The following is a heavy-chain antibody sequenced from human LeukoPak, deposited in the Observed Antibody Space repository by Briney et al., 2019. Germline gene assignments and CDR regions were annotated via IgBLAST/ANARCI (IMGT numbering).Heavy chain of an antibody. D-gene: IGHD6-6*01. Sequence: GGSLRLSCTASGFTFSRFWINWVRQAPGKGLEWVANINPDGSVVHFLDSVKGRFTISRDNARNSVFLHVDSLRADDTAVYFCARDPRAAPHFDPWGQGTLVTVSS. CDR3: ARDPRAAPHFDP. CDR1: GFTFSRFW. CDR2: INPDGSVV. J-gene: IGHJ5*02. V-gene: IGHV3-7*01.